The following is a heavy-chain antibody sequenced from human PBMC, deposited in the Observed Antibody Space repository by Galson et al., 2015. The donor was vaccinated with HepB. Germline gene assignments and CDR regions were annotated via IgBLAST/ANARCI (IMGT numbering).Heavy chain of an antibody. Sequence: SVKVSCKVSGYTLTELSMHWVRQAPGKGLEWMGGFDPEDGETIYAQKFQGRVTMTEDTSTDTAYMELSSLRSEDTAVYYCATGYCSSTSCSGTDYWGQGTLVTVSS. V-gene: IGHV1-24*01. J-gene: IGHJ4*02. CDR2: FDPEDGET. CDR1: GYTLTELS. CDR3: ATGYCSSTSCSGTDY. D-gene: IGHD2-2*01.